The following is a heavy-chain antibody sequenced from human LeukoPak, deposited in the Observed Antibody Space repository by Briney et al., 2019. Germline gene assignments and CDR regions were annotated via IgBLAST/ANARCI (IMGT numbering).Heavy chain of an antibody. D-gene: IGHD2-15*01. V-gene: IGHV4-39*01. CDR2: IYYSGST. J-gene: IGHJ3*02. Sequence: SETLSLTCTVSGGSISSSSYYWGWIRQPPGKGLEWIGSIYYSGSTYYNPSLKSRVTISVDTSKNQFSLKLSSVTAADTAVYYCARWGPYCSGGSCYLTTEAFDIWGQGTMVTVSS. CDR1: GGSISSSSYY. CDR3: ARWGPYCSGGSCYLTTEAFDI.